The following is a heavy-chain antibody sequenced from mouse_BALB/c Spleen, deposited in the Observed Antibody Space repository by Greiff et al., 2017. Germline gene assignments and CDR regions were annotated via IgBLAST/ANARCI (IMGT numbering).Heavy chain of an antibody. V-gene: IGHV3-2*02. CDR1: GYSITSDYA. CDR3: ARSGLRGYAMDY. D-gene: IGHD2-4*01. Sequence: EVQLQQSGPGLVKPSQSLSLTCTVTGYSITSDYAWNWIRQFPGNKLEWMGYISYSGSTSYNPSLKSRISITRDTSKNQFFLQLNSVTTEDTATYYCARSGLRGYAMDYWGQGTSVTVSS. J-gene: IGHJ4*01. CDR2: ISYSGST.